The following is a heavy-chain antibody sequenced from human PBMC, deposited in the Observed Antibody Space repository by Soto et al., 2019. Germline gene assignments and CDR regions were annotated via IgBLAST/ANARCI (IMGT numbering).Heavy chain of an antibody. CDR1: GGSISSSSYY. J-gene: IGHJ4*02. CDR2: IYYSGST. D-gene: IGHD2-8*01. V-gene: IGHV4-39*01. Sequence: PSETLSLTCTVSGGSISSSSYYWGWIRQPPGKGLEWIGSIYYSGSTYYNPSLKSRVTISVDTSKNQFSLKLSSVTAADTAVYYCARHFRAYCTNGVCPTPNFDYWGQGTLVTVSS. CDR3: ARHFRAYCTNGVCPTPNFDY.